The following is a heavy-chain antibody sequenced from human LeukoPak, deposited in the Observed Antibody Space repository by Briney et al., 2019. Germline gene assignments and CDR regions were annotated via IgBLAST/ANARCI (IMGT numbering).Heavy chain of an antibody. J-gene: IGHJ4*02. Sequence: ASVKVSCKASGYTFTSYDINWVRQATGQGLEWMGWMNPNSGNTGYAQKFQGRVTITRNTSISTAYMELSSLSSEDTAVYYCARGSDLRAYSNYVGFDYWGQGTLVTVSS. CDR2: MNPNSGNT. V-gene: IGHV1-8*03. CDR3: ARGSDLRAYSNYVGFDY. D-gene: IGHD4-11*01. CDR1: GYTFTSYD.